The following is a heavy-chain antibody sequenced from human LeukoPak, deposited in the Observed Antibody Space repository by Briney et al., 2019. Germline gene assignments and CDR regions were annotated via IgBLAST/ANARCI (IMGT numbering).Heavy chain of an antibody. Sequence: GGSLRLSCVASGFSFTGNWMSWVRQAPGKGPEWVASIKQDGSEKYYGDSVSGRFTISRDNAKNSLYLQMNSLGVEDTAVYYCAQEGNWGQGTLVTVSS. J-gene: IGHJ4*02. CDR2: IKQDGSEK. V-gene: IGHV3-7*01. CDR1: GFSFTGNW. CDR3: AQEGN.